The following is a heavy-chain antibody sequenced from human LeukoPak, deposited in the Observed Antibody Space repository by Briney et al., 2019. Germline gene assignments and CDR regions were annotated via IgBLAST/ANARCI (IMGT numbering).Heavy chain of an antibody. J-gene: IGHJ4*02. D-gene: IGHD6-19*01. CDR1: GFTFCNYG. CDR3: AKTHLPGIAVTGPDY. Sequence: GGSLRLSCAASGFTFCNYGMSWVRQAPGKGLEWVSAISASDRRTYYADSVKGRFTISRDNSKNTLYLQMNSLRAEDTAIYYCAKTHLPGIAVTGPDYWGQGTLVTVSS. V-gene: IGHV3-23*01. CDR2: ISASDRRT.